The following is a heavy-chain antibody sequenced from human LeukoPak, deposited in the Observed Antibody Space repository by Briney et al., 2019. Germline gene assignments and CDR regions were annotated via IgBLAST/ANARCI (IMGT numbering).Heavy chain of an antibody. CDR1: GFTFRTHS. CDR2: ITKSSTYV. Sequence: GGSLRLACEAYGFTFRTHSMNWVRQAPGKGLEWVSSITKSSTYVYYADSVKGRFTISRDNANNSLFLQMNNLGGDDTGVYYCARGSGVHVWGQGTLVVVSS. D-gene: IGHD3-10*01. V-gene: IGHV3-21*04. J-gene: IGHJ4*02. CDR3: ARGSGVHV.